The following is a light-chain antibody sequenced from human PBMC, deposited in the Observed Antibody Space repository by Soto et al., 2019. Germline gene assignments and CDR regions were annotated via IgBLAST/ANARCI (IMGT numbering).Light chain of an antibody. CDR3: AAWDDSLDGPV. CDR2: SDN. CDR1: SSNIGRNA. J-gene: IGLJ2*01. V-gene: IGLV1-44*01. Sequence: QLVLTQPPSASGAPGQRVTISCSGSSSNIGRNAVNWYQQLPGTAPKLLIYSDNQRPSGVPDRFSASKSGTSASLAISGLQSEDETEYYCAAWDDSLDGPVFGGGTQLTVL.